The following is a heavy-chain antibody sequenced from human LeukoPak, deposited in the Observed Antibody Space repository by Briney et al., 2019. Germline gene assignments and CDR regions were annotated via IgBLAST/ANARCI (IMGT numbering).Heavy chain of an antibody. V-gene: IGHV3-23*01. CDR1: GFTFSSYA. CDR3: ARETRQSKTYYYDSSGYFRPDAFDI. Sequence: GGSLRLSCAASGFTFSSYAMSWVRQAPGKGLEWVSAISGSGGSTYYADSVKGRFTISRDNSKNTLYLQMNSLRAEDTAVYYCARETRQSKTYYYDSSGYFRPDAFDIWGQGTMVTVSS. CDR2: ISGSGGST. J-gene: IGHJ3*02. D-gene: IGHD3-22*01.